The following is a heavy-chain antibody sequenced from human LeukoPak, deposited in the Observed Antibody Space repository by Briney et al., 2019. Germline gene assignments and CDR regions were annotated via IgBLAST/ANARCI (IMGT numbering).Heavy chain of an antibody. D-gene: IGHD1-14*01. Sequence: GASVKVSCKASGFTFTDYYLHWVRQAPGQGLEWMGRIILNNGATNYAQKFQGRVTLTRDTSISTAYIELSRQTSDDTAVYYCATDGGNHNFDYWGQGTLDTVSS. CDR2: IILNNGAT. CDR3: ATDGGNHNFDY. V-gene: IGHV1-2*06. CDR1: GFTFTDYY. J-gene: IGHJ4*02.